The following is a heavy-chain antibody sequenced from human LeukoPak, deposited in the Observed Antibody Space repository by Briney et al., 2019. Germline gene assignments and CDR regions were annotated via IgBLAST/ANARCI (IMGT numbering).Heavy chain of an antibody. CDR2: IYSGGST. V-gene: IGHV3-66*01. J-gene: IGHJ4*02. D-gene: IGHD6-19*01. Sequence: GGSLRLSCAASGFTFSSYVMTWVRQAPGKGLEWVSVIYSGGSTYYADSVKGRFTISRDNSKNTLYLQMNSLRAEDTAVYYCARGVAGRLWGQGTLVTVSS. CDR3: ARGVAGRL. CDR1: GFTFSSYV.